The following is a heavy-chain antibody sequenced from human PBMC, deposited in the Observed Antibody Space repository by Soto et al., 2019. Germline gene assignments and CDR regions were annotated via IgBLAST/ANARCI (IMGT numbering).Heavy chain of an antibody. CDR2: INHSGST. J-gene: IGHJ4*02. CDR1: GGSFSGYY. V-gene: IGHV4-34*01. D-gene: IGHD6-19*01. Sequence: ASETLSLTCAVYGGSFSGYYWSWIRQPPGKGLEWIGEINHSGSTNYNPSLKSRVTISVDTSKNQFSLKLSSVTAADTAVYYCARGVAVAGRGSYFDYWGQGTLVTVSS. CDR3: ARGVAVAGRGSYFDY.